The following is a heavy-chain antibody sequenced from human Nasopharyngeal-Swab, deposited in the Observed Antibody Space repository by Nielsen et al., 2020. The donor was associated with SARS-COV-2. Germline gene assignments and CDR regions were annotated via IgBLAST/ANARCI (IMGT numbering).Heavy chain of an antibody. CDR1: GYTFNNYY. J-gene: IGHJ4*02. CDR3: ARGPDY. CDR2: INPGSGGT. Sequence: ASVKVSCKASGYTFNNYYIHWVRQAPGQGLEWMGMINPGSGGTTYAQKFQGRVTMTRDTSTSTVFMDLSSLRSEDTAVYYCARGPDYWGQGTLVTVSS. V-gene: IGHV1-46*02.